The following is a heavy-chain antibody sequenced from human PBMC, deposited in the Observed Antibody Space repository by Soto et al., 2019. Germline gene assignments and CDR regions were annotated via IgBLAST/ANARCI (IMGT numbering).Heavy chain of an antibody. J-gene: IGHJ6*02. V-gene: IGHV4-31*01. Sequence: QVQLQESGPGLVKPSQTLSLTCTVSGGSISSGGYYWSWIRQHPGKGLEWIGYIYYSGSTYYNPSLKSQVTISVDTSKNQFSLKLSSVTAADTAVYYCARYDYHPPFPYYGMDVWGQGTTVTVSS. CDR2: IYYSGST. CDR3: ARYDYHPPFPYYGMDV. CDR1: GGSISSGGYY. D-gene: IGHD5-12*01.